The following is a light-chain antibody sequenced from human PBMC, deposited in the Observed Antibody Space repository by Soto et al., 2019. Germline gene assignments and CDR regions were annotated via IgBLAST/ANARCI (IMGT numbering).Light chain of an antibody. CDR2: EVS. J-gene: IGLJ2*01. CDR3: SSYTSSSVV. CDR1: SSDIGRYNY. V-gene: IGLV2-14*01. Sequence: QSALTRPASVSGSPGQSITLSCTGTSSDIGRYNYVSWYQQHPGKAPKLIIYEVSDRPSGISNRFSGSKSGNTASLTISGLRAEDEADYWCSSYTSSSVVFGGGTKLTVL.